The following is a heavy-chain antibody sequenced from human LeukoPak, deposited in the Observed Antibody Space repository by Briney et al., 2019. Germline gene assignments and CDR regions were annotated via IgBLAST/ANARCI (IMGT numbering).Heavy chain of an antibody. Sequence: ASVKVSCKASGYTFTVYYMHWVRQAPGQGLEWMGWINPNSGGTNYAQKFQGRVTMTRDTSISTAYMELSRLRSDDTAVYYCARDPGDILTGYYYFDYWGQGTLVTVSS. CDR2: INPNSGGT. CDR1: GYTFTVYY. V-gene: IGHV1-2*02. D-gene: IGHD3-9*01. CDR3: ARDPGDILTGYYYFDY. J-gene: IGHJ4*02.